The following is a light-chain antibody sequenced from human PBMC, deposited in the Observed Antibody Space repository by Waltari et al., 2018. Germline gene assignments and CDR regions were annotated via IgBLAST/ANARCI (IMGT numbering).Light chain of an antibody. J-gene: IGKJ2*01. CDR2: SAT. CDR1: QGDSSS. Sequence: RARQGDSSSLAWYQHQPSQAPGLLIYSATTRATDSPARFSGSGSGTEFTLTISILQSEDFAIYYCQQYNNWPPQDAFGQGTKLEIK. CDR3: QQYNNWPPQDA. V-gene: IGKV3-15*01.